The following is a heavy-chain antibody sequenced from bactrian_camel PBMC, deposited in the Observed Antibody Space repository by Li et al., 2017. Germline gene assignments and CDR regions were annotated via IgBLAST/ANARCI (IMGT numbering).Heavy chain of an antibody. J-gene: IGHJ4*01. Sequence: QLVESGGGSVQARGSLRLSCAPGPWYITNYCLGWFRRAPGKQREGVASIQTGPGRVYYADSVKGRFTISQDPTKNAVYLQMDSLTPEDTAMYYCAVVLRPCAGYYSDFARPDYWGKGTQVTVS. V-gene: IGHV3S54*01. D-gene: IGHD4*01. CDR3: AVVLRPCAGYYSDFARPDY. CDR1: PWYITNYC. CDR2: IQTGPGRV.